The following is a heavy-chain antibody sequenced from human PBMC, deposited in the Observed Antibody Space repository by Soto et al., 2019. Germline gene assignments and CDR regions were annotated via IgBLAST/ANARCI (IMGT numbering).Heavy chain of an antibody. V-gene: IGHV4-59*01. CDR1: GGSISSYY. CDR2: IYYSGST. J-gene: IGHJ4*02. Sequence: QVQLQESGPGLVKPSETLSLTCTVSGGSISSYYWSWIRQPPGKGLEWIGYIYYSGSTNYNPSLKSRVTISVDTSKNQCSLKLSSVTAADTAVYYCARVATIGKWRQPTGYFDYWGQGTLVTVSS. D-gene: IGHD3-10*01. CDR3: ARVATIGKWRQPTGYFDY.